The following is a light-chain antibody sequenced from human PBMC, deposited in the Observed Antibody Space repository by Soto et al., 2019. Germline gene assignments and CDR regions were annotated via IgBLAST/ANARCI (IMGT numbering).Light chain of an antibody. Sequence: QCARTQPPSASGCPGQPVTISCTGTSSDVGAYNYVSWYQQHPGQAPKLMIYDVSKRPSGVPDRFSGSKSGNTASLTVSGLQAEDEADFYCISYAGSSIWVFGGGTKLTVL. CDR2: DVS. CDR1: SSDVGAYNY. J-gene: IGLJ3*02. CDR3: ISYAGSSIWV. V-gene: IGLV2-8*01.